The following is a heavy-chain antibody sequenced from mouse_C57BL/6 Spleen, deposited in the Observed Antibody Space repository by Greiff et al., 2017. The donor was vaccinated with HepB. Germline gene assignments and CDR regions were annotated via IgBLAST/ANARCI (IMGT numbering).Heavy chain of an antibody. CDR3: TTGDYGYWYFDV. CDR2: IDPENGDT. CDR1: GFNIKDDY. Sequence: VQLQQSGAELVRPGASVKLSCTASGFNIKDDYMHWVKQRPEQGLEWIGWIDPENGDTEYASKFQGKATITADTSSNTAYLQLSSLTSEDTAVYYCTTGDYGYWYFDVWGTGTTVTVSS. J-gene: IGHJ1*03. D-gene: IGHD1-1*01. V-gene: IGHV14-4*01.